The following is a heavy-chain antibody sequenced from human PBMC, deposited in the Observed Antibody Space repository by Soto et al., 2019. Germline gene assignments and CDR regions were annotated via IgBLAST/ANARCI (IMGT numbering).Heavy chain of an antibody. CDR2: ISGSGGST. Sequence: GGSLRLSCAASGFTFSSYAMSWVRQAPGKGLEWVSAISGSGGSTYYADSVKGRFTISRDNSKNTLYLQMNSLRAEDTAVYYCASRGGFDYVWGSYRYPKWCQGTLVTVSS. CDR1: GFTFSSYA. D-gene: IGHD3-16*02. J-gene: IGHJ4*02. CDR3: ASRGGFDYVWGSYRYPK. V-gene: IGHV3-23*01.